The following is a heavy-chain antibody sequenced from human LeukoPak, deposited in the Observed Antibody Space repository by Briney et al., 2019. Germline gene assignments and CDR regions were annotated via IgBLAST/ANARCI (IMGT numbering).Heavy chain of an antibody. CDR2: ISSSSSYI. Sequence: GGSLRLSCAASGFTFSSYSMNWVRQAPGKGLEWVSSISSSSSYIYYADSVKGRFTISRDNAKNSLYLQVNSLRAEDTAVYYCAKDFGATARDDYWGQGTLVTVSS. J-gene: IGHJ4*02. CDR3: AKDFGATARDDY. CDR1: GFTFSSYS. D-gene: IGHD1-26*01. V-gene: IGHV3-21*04.